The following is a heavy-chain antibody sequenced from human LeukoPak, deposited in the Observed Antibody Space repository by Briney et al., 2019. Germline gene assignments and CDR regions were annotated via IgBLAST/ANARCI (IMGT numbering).Heavy chain of an antibody. V-gene: IGHV3-74*01. Sequence: GGSLRLSCAASGFTVNSNYITWVRQAPGKGLVWVSRINGAGSSTSYADSVRGRFTVSRDNAKNTLNLQMNSLRAEDTAAYYCARDLFFSDAGYSSGWRAEYFHHWGQGTLVTVSS. J-gene: IGHJ1*01. CDR2: INGAGSST. D-gene: IGHD6-19*01. CDR3: ARDLFFSDAGYSSGWRAEYFHH. CDR1: GFTVNSNY.